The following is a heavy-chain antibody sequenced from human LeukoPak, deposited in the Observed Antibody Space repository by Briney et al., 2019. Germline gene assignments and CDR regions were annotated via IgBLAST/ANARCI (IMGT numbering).Heavy chain of an antibody. CDR3: AKIDYGDYVGTRDFDY. D-gene: IGHD4-17*01. CDR1: GFTFSSYA. CDR2: ISGSGGST. Sequence: GGSLTLSCEASGFTFSSYAMSWVRPPQGRGLDWVSAISGSGGSTYYADSVKGRFTISRDNSKNTLYLQMNSLRAEDTAVYYCAKIDYGDYVGTRDFDYWGQGTLVTVSS. V-gene: IGHV3-23*01. J-gene: IGHJ4*02.